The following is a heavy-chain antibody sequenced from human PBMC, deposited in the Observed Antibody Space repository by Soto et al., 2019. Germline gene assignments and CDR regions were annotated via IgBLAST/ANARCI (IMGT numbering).Heavy chain of an antibody. V-gene: IGHV3-23*01. J-gene: IGHJ2*01. Sequence: EVQLLDSGGGLVQPGGSLRLSCVGSGFTFISYAMNWVRQAPGKGLEWVSGISGGGDRTFDADSVKGRFTISRDNSKNTVNLQMNSLRADDTAVYYCARKVLGSTSRPDYWYFDLWGRGTLVTVSS. CDR3: ARKVLGSTSRPDYWYFDL. D-gene: IGHD3-16*01. CDR1: GFTFISYA. CDR2: ISGGGDRT.